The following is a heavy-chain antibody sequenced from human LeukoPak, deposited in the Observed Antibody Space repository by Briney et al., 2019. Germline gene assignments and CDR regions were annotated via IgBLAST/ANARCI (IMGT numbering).Heavy chain of an antibody. Sequence: SVKVSCKASGGTFSSYAISWVRQAPGQGLEWMGGIIPIFGTANYAQKFQGRVTITTDESTSTAYMELSRLRSEDTAVYYCAILIVVVTATPSGGYWGQGTLVTVSS. V-gene: IGHV1-69*05. J-gene: IGHJ4*02. CDR3: AILIVVVTATPSGGY. D-gene: IGHD2-21*02. CDR1: GGTFSSYA. CDR2: IIPIFGTA.